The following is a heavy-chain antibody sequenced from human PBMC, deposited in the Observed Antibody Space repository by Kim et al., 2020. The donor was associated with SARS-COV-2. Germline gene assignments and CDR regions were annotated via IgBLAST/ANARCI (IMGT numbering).Heavy chain of an antibody. V-gene: IGHV3-7*01. CDR2: IKQDGSEK. J-gene: IGHJ4*02. D-gene: IGHD3-22*01. Sequence: GGSLRLSCAASGFTFRNYWMSWVRQAPGKGLEWVANIKQDGSEKYYVDSVEGRFTISRDNAKNSLSLQMNSLRAEDTAVYYCARDRIFYDDNGYYFDYWGQGILVTVSS. CDR1: GFTFRNYW. CDR3: ARDRIFYDDNGYYFDY.